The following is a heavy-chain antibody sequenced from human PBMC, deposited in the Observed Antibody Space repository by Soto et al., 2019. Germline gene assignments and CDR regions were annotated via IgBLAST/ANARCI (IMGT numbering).Heavy chain of an antibody. V-gene: IGHV3-11*06. CDR2: ISSSSSYT. CDR1: GFTFSDYY. D-gene: IGHD3-10*01. CDR3: ARRGTGGEFDY. J-gene: IGHJ4*02. Sequence: GGSLRLSCAASGFTFSDYYMSWIRQAPGRGLEWVSYISSSSSYTNYADSVKGRFTISRDNAKNSLYLQMNSLRAEDTAVYYCARRGTGGEFDYWGQGTLVTVSS.